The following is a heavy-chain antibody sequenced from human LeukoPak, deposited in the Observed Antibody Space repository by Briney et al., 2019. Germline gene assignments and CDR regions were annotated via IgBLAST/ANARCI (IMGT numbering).Heavy chain of an antibody. CDR1: GGTFSNFA. CDR2: IIPIFGTA. V-gene: IGHV1-69*01. CDR3: ARGWLAETTVVTPYNY. J-gene: IGHJ4*02. D-gene: IGHD4-23*01. Sequence: SVKVSCKASGGTFSNFAINWVRQAPGQGLEWMGGIIPIFGTAHYAQKFQGRVTITADESTSTAYMELRSLRSEDTATYYCARGWLAETTVVTPYNYWGQGTLVTVSS.